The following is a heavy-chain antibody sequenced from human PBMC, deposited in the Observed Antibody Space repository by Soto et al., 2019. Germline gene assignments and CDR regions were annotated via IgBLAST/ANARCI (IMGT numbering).Heavy chain of an antibody. Sequence: QVQLQESGPGLVKPSETLSLTCTVSGGSISSYYWSWIRQPPGKGLEWIGYIYYSGSTNYNPSLKSRVTISVDTSKNQFSLELSSVTAADTAVYYCARALNSSSWYYYGYWGQGTLVTVSS. J-gene: IGHJ4*02. V-gene: IGHV4-59*01. CDR1: GGSISSYY. D-gene: IGHD6-13*01. CDR3: ARALNSSSWYYYGY. CDR2: IYYSGST.